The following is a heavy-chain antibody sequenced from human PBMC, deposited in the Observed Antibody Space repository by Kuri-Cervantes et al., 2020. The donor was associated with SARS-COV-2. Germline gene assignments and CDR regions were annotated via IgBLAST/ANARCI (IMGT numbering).Heavy chain of an antibody. CDR3: ARDVGGDRYWYFDL. V-gene: IGHV3-11*04. CDR2: LSRTGATT. Sequence: GESLKISCAASAFSFSDYYMSWIRQAPGKGLEWVSTLSRTGATTYYLDSVKGRFTISRDNSKNTLYLQMNSLRAEDTAVYYCARDVGGDRYWYFDLWGRGTLVTVSS. CDR1: AFSFSDYY. D-gene: IGHD2-21*02. J-gene: IGHJ2*01.